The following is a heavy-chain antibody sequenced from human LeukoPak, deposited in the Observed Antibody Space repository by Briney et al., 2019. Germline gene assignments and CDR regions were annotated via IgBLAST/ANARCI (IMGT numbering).Heavy chain of an antibody. D-gene: IGHD6-13*01. CDR3: AKDWGYSSSWSYYFDY. CDR1: GFTFSTYA. CDR2: LSGSGGST. Sequence: GGSLGLSCAASGFTFSTYAMSWVRQAPGKGLEWVSTLSGSGGSTYYADSVKGRFTISRDNSKNTLYLQMNSLRAEDTAVYYCAKDWGYSSSWSYYFDYWGQGTLVTVSS. V-gene: IGHV3-23*01. J-gene: IGHJ4*02.